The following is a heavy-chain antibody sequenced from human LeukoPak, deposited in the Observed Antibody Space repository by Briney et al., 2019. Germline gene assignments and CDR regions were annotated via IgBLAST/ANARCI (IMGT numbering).Heavy chain of an antibody. CDR2: INTNSGNP. V-gene: IGHV7-4-1*02. CDR3: ARGKQWLDALFDY. CDR1: GYTFTSYA. D-gene: IGHD6-19*01. J-gene: IGHJ4*02. Sequence: EASVKVSCKTSGYTFTSYAMIWVRQAPGQGLEWMGWINTNSGNPTYAQGFTGRFVFSLDTSVSTAYLQISSLQAEDTAVYYCARGKQWLDALFDYWGQGTLVTVSS.